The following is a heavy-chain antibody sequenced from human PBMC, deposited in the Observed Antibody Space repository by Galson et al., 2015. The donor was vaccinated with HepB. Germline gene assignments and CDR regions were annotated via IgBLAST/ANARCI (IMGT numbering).Heavy chain of an antibody. D-gene: IGHD2-15*01. CDR2: ISYDGSNE. CDR3: AKGGCSGGGCWVDY. Sequence: SLRLSCAASGFTFSSYGMHWVRQAPGKGLEWVAVISYDGSNEYYADSVRGRFTISRDNSKNTLHLQMNSLRAEDTAVYYCAKGGCSGGGCWVDYWGQGTLVTVSS. V-gene: IGHV3-30*18. J-gene: IGHJ4*02. CDR1: GFTFSSYG.